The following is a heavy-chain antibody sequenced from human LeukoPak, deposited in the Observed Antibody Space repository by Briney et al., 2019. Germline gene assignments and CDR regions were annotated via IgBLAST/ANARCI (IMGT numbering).Heavy chain of an antibody. CDR1: GDSVSSNRAS. V-gene: IGHV6-1*01. CDR3: ARDPDSSYEWGPFDS. Sequence: SQTLSLTCAVSGDSVSSNRASWNWIRQSPSGGLEWLGRTYYRSKWSNDYADSVRGRITISPEPSKNAFSLQLNSVTPEDTAVYYCARDPDSSYEWGPFDSWGQGTLVTVSS. D-gene: IGHD6-6*01. CDR2: TYYRSKWSN. J-gene: IGHJ5*01.